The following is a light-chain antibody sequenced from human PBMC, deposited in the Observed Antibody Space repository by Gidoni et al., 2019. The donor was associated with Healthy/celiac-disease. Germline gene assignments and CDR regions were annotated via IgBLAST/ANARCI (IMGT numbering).Light chain of an antibody. CDR2: KDS. Sequence: SYELTPPPSVSVSPGQTARHTCSGDALPKQYAYWYQQKQGQAPVLVIYKDSERPSGIPERFSGSSSGTTVTLTISGVQAEDEADYYCQSADSSGTWVFGGGTKLTVL. V-gene: IGLV3-25*03. CDR1: ALPKQY. CDR3: QSADSSGTWV. J-gene: IGLJ3*02.